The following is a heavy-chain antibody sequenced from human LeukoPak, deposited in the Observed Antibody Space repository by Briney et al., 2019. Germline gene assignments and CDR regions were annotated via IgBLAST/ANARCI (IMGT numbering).Heavy chain of an antibody. Sequence: ASVKVSCKGSGYTFTGYYMHWVRQAPGQGLEWMGWISAYNGNTNYAQKLQGRVTMTTDTSTSTVYMELRSLRSDDTAVYYCARVADPQWELLRGSWFDPWGQGTLVTVSS. V-gene: IGHV1-18*04. CDR1: GYTFTGYY. CDR3: ARVADPQWELLRGSWFDP. D-gene: IGHD1-26*01. J-gene: IGHJ5*02. CDR2: ISAYNGNT.